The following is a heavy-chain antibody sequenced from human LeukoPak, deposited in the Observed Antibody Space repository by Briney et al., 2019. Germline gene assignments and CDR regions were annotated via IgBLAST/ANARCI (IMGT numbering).Heavy chain of an antibody. V-gene: IGHV3-23*01. D-gene: IGHD1-26*01. Sequence: PGGSLRLSCAASGFTFSTYAMNWVRQAPGKGLEWVSAISDSGGRTYYADSVRGRFTISRDSSKNTLYLQMNSLRAEDTAVYYCAKRGNYYSFDYWGQGTLVTVFS. CDR3: AKRGNYYSFDY. CDR2: ISDSGGRT. J-gene: IGHJ4*02. CDR1: GFTFSTYA.